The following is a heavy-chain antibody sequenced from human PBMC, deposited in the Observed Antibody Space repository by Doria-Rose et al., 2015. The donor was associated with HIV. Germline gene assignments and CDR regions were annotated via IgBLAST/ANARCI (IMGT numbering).Heavy chain of an antibody. Sequence: QVTLKESGPVLVKPTETLTLTCTVSGVSLSSPGMGVSWIRQPPGKALEWLANIFSDDETSYKTSLKNRLTISRRISKSQVVLTMTDMDPVDTATYYCARIKSSRWFHKYYLDFWGQGTLVIVS. D-gene: IGHD6-13*01. CDR2: IFSDDET. CDR1: GVSLSSPGMG. V-gene: IGHV2-26*01. J-gene: IGHJ4*02. CDR3: ARIKSSRWFHKYYLDF.